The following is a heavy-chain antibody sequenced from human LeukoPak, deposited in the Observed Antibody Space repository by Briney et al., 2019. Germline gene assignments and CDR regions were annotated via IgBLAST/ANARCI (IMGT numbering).Heavy chain of an antibody. CDR2: ISYDGSNK. CDR1: GFTFSSYA. D-gene: IGHD6-19*01. CDR3: ASLIAVAGPLDAFDI. J-gene: IGHJ3*02. Sequence: PGGSLRLSCGTSGFTFSSYAMHWVRQAPGKGLEWVAVISYDGSNKYYADSVKGRFTISRDNSKNTLYLQMNSLRAEDTAVYYCASLIAVAGPLDAFDIWGQGTMVTVSS. V-gene: IGHV3-30-3*01.